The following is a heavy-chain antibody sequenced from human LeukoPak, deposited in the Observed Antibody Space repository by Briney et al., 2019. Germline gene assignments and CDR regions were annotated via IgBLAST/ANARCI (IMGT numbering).Heavy chain of an antibody. Sequence: PSETLSLTCAVYGGSFSGYYWSWIRQPPGKGLEWIGETNHSGSTNYNPSLKSRVTISVDTSKNQFSLKLSSVTAADTAVYYCARGAPRIAAAGQPAEYFQHWGQGTLVTVSS. J-gene: IGHJ1*01. CDR1: GGSFSGYY. D-gene: IGHD6-13*01. CDR2: TNHSGST. CDR3: ARGAPRIAAAGQPAEYFQH. V-gene: IGHV4-34*01.